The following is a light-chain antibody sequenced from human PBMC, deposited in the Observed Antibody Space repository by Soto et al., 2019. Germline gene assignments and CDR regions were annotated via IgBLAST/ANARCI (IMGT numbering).Light chain of an antibody. CDR2: GES. Sequence: EIVMTQSPATLSVSPGERATLSCRASQSVSSNLAWYQQNPGQAPRLLIYGESTRATGIPARFSGSESGTVFTLTISSLENEGFAVYYCQQYNNWPEAIGQGTKLEI. V-gene: IGKV3-15*01. J-gene: IGKJ2*01. CDR1: QSVSSN. CDR3: QQYNNWPEA.